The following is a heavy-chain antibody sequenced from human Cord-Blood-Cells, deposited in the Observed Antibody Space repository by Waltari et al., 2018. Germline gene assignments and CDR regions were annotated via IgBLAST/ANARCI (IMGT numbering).Heavy chain of an antibody. V-gene: IGHV1-8*03. J-gene: IGHJ6*02. CDR3: ARVGGSYYYYYYGMDV. D-gene: IGHD1-26*01. CDR2: MNTNSGNT. CDR1: GYTFTSYD. Sequence: QVQLVQSGAEVKKPGASVKVSCKASGYTFTSYDINWVRQATGQGLEWMGWMNTNSGNTGYAQKFQGRVTITRNTSISTAYMELSSLRSEDTAVYYCARVGGSYYYYYYGMDVWGQGTTVTVSS.